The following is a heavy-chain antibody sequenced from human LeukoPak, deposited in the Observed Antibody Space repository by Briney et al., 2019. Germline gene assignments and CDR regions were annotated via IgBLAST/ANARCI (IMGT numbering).Heavy chain of an antibody. Sequence: ASVKVSCKASGYTFTGYYMHWVRQAPGQGLEWMGWINTNTGNPTYAQGFTGRFVFSLDTSVSTAYLQISSLKAEDTAVYYCASAHLGYCTNGVCSDFDYWGQGTLVTVSS. CDR2: INTNTGNP. CDR1: GYTFTGYY. J-gene: IGHJ4*02. V-gene: IGHV7-4-1*02. D-gene: IGHD2-8*01. CDR3: ASAHLGYCTNGVCSDFDY.